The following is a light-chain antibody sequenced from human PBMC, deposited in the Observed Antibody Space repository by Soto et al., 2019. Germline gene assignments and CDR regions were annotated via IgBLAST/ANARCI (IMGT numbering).Light chain of an antibody. Sequence: QSALTQPPSASGSPGQSVAISCTGTASDIGGYTFVSWYQQHPGKAPKLLIYDVNKRPSGVPDRFSGSKSGNTASLTVSGLQAEDEADYYCSGHGGTNPYVFGTGTKLTVL. CDR2: DVN. CDR1: ASDIGGYTF. J-gene: IGLJ1*01. V-gene: IGLV2-8*01. CDR3: SGHGGTNPYV.